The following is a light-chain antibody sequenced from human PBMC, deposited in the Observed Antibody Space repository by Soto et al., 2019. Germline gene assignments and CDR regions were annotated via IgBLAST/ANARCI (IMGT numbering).Light chain of an antibody. V-gene: IGLV7-46*01. Sequence: QAGEAQKPSLTVCPVGTVTLTCDSSTGAVTNGHYPYWFQQKPGQAPRTLIYDTTNRHSWTPARFSGSLLGGKAALTLSDAQPEDEAEYYCLLSYNGPYVFGTGPKVTVL. CDR2: DTT. CDR3: LLSYNGPYV. CDR1: TGAVTNGHY. J-gene: IGLJ1*01.